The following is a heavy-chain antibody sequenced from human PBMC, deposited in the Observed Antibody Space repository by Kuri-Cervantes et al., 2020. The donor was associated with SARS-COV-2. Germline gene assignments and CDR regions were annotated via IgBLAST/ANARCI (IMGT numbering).Heavy chain of an antibody. J-gene: IGHJ6*02. V-gene: IGHV1-18*04. D-gene: IGHD2-2*01. CDR3: ARDGDCSSTSCRRFFKVYYYYYGMDV. CDR1: GYTFTSYG. CDR2: ISAYNGNT. Sequence: SVKVSCKASGYTFTSYGISWVRQAPGQGLEWMGWISAYNGNTNYAQKLQGRVTMTTDTSTSTAYMELRSLRSEDTAVYYCARDGDCSSTSCRRFFKVYYYYYGMDVWGQGTTVTVSS.